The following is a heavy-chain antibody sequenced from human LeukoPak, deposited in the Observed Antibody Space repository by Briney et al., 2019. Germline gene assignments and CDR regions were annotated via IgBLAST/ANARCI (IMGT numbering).Heavy chain of an antibody. Sequence: PSETLSLTCAVYGGSFSGYYWSWIRQPPGRGLEWIGEINHSGSTNYNPSLTSRVTISVDTSKNQFSLKLSSVTAADTAVYYCASRNLPGYIARHWGQGTLVTVSS. CDR3: ASRNLPGYIARH. J-gene: IGHJ4*02. D-gene: IGHD6-13*01. CDR2: INHSGST. CDR1: GGSFSGYY. V-gene: IGHV4-34*01.